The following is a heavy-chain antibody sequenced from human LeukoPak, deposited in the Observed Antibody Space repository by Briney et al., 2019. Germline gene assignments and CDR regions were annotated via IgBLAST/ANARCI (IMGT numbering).Heavy chain of an antibody. J-gene: IGHJ6*03. CDR2: IYYSGST. V-gene: IGHV4-59*01. CDR1: GGSISSYY. Sequence: SETLSLTCTVSGGSISSYYWSWIRQPPGKGLEWIGYIYYSGSTNYSPSLKSRVTISVDTSKNQFSLKLSSVTAADTAVYYCARLGPRYYYYYMDVWGKGTTVTVSS. CDR3: ARLGPRYYYYYMDV.